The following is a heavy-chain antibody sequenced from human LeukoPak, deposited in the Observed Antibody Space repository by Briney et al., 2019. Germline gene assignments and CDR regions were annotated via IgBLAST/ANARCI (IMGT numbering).Heavy chain of an antibody. Sequence: PGGSLRLSCAASGFTFSSYGMHWVRQAPGKGLEWVAVISYDGGNKYYADSVKGRFTISRDNSKNTLYLQMNSLRAEDTAVYYCANKGMTTQAFDIWGQGTMVTVSS. V-gene: IGHV3-30*18. CDR2: ISYDGGNK. J-gene: IGHJ3*02. D-gene: IGHD1-14*01. CDR3: ANKGMTTQAFDI. CDR1: GFTFSSYG.